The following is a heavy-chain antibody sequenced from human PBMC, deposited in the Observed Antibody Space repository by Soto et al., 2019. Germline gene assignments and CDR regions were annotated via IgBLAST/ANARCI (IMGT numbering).Heavy chain of an antibody. J-gene: IGHJ5*02. V-gene: IGHV4-34*01. Sequence: QVQLQQWGAGLLKPSETLSLTCAVYGGSFSSYYWSWIRQPPGKGLEWIGEITHSGSNNYNPSLKSRVTISVDTSKNQFSLKLSSVTAADTAVYYCARLGRQQLVRRNWFDLWGQGTLVTVSS. CDR3: ARLGRQQLVRRNWFDL. CDR2: ITHSGSN. D-gene: IGHD6-13*01. CDR1: GGSFSSYY.